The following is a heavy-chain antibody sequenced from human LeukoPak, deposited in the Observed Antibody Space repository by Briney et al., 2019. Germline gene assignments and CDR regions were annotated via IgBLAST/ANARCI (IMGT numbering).Heavy chain of an antibody. V-gene: IGHV1-8*03. CDR2: MDPNSGNT. J-gene: IGHJ6*03. CDR1: GYTFTSYD. Sequence: GASVKVSCKASGYTFTSYDINWVRQATGQGLEWMGWMDPNSGNTGYAQKFQGRVTITRNTSIGTAYMELSSLRSEDTAVYYCARTAVGHYYYYMDVWGKGTTVTVSS. D-gene: IGHD4-17*01. CDR3: ARTAVGHYYYYMDV.